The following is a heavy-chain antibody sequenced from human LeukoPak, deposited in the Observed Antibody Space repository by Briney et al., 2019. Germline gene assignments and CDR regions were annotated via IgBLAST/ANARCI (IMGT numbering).Heavy chain of an antibody. CDR1: GGSISNY. D-gene: IGHD3-22*01. CDR2: IYTSGST. CDR3: ARGQYYYDSSGYYLLLDY. V-gene: IGHV4-4*07. Sequence: SETLSLTCTVSGGSISNYWSWIRQPAGNGLEWIGRIYTSGSTNYNPSLKSRVTMSVDTSKNQFSLKLSSATAADTAVYYCARGQYYYDSSGYYLLLDYWGQGTLVTVSS. J-gene: IGHJ4*02.